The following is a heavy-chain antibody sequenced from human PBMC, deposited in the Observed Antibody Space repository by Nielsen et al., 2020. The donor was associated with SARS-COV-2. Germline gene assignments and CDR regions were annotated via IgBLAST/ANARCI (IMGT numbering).Heavy chain of an antibody. CDR2: IGTAGDT. CDR3: ARAFSYYDFWSGSKEYYFDY. J-gene: IGHJ4*02. Sequence: GGSLRLSCAASGFTFSSYDMHWVRHATGKGLEWVSAIGTAGDTYYPGSVKGRFTISRENAKNSLYLQMNSLRAGDTAVYYCARAFSYYDFWSGSKEYYFDYWGQGTLVTVSS. D-gene: IGHD3-3*01. V-gene: IGHV3-13*04. CDR1: GFTFSSYD.